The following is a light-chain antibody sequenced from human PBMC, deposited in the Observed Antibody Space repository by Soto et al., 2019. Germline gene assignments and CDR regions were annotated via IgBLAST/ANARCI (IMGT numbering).Light chain of an antibody. CDR1: QSVSSS. CDR2: GAS. J-gene: IGKJ5*01. CDR3: QRYNNWSPIT. V-gene: IGKV3-15*01. Sequence: EIVMTQTPATLSVSPGERATLSCRASQSVSSSLAWYQQSPGQAPRLFIYGASTRATGIPARFSGSRSGTEFTLTISSLQSEDFAVYYCQRYNNWSPITFGQGTRLEIK.